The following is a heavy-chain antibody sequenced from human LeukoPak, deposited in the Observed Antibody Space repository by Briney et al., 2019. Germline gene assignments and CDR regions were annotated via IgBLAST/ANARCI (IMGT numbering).Heavy chain of an antibody. J-gene: IGHJ4*02. D-gene: IGHD3-10*01. CDR1: GGSINSYF. CDR2: LYYSGST. Sequence: SETLSLTCTVSGGSINSYFWSWIRQPPGKGLEWIGYLYYSGSTNYNPSLKSRVTISVDTSKNQFSLKVTSVTAADTAVYYCARVTYDSGNYLFHYWGQGTLVTVSS. V-gene: IGHV4-59*01. CDR3: ARVTYDSGNYLFHY.